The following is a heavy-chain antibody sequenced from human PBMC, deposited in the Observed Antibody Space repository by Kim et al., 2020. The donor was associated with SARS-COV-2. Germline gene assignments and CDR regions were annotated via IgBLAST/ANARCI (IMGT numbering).Heavy chain of an antibody. CDR2: ISHTGNTA. CDR1: GFTFSDYY. J-gene: IGHJ6*02. V-gene: IGHV3-11*01. Sequence: GGSLRLSCAASGFTFSDYYMNWIRQAPGKGPEWISYISHTGNTAYYADSVKGRFTISRDNAKNSLFLQMTSLRAEDTAVYYCARGKGLYYYGVDVWGHGT. D-gene: IGHD2-21*02. CDR3: ARGKGLYYYGVDV.